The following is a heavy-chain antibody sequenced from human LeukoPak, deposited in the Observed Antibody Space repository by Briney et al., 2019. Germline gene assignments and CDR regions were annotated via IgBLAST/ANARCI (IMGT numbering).Heavy chain of an antibody. V-gene: IGHV3-23*01. D-gene: IGHD5-18*01. CDR2: ISDSGGST. CDR3: AKRGAAVDTAMVIVSYFDY. Sequence: PGGSLRLSCAASGFTFSSYAMSWVRQAPGKGLEWVSAISDSGGSTYYADSVKGRFTISRDNSKNTLYLQMNSLRAEDTAVYYCAKRGAAVDTAMVIVSYFDYWGQGTLVTVSS. CDR1: GFTFSSYA. J-gene: IGHJ4*02.